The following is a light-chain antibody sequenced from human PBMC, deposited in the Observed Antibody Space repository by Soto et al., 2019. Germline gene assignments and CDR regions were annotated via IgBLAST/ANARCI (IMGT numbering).Light chain of an antibody. CDR1: QSVSKY. CDR3: QQTYTSPGT. J-gene: IGKJ1*01. V-gene: IGKV1-39*01. CDR2: AAS. Sequence: DIQMTQSPSSLSASVGDRITINCRASQSVSKYLNWYQHKLGKAPELLIYAASSLYSGVPSRFSGRGSGTYFTLTISNLHPEDSASYYCQQTYTSPGTFGQGTKVEIK.